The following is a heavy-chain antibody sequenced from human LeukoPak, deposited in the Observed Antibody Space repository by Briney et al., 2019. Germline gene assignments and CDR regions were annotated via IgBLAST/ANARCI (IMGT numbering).Heavy chain of an antibody. J-gene: IGHJ4*02. CDR1: GGSFSGYY. V-gene: IGHV4-34*01. Sequence: SETLSLTCAVYGGSFSGYYWSWIRQPPGKGLEWIGEINHSGSTNYNPSLKSRVTISVDTSENQFSLKLSSVTAADTAVYYCAAGRAYFDYWGQGTLVTVSS. CDR3: AAGRAYFDY. CDR2: INHSGST. D-gene: IGHD3-10*01.